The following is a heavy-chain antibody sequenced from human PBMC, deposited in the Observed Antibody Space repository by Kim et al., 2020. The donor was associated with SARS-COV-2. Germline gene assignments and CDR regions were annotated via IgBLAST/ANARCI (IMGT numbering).Heavy chain of an antibody. CDR2: MNPNSGNT. CDR3: ARAYCSSTSCSYYYYYYMDV. CDR1: GYTFTSYD. J-gene: IGHJ6*03. D-gene: IGHD2-2*01. V-gene: IGHV1-8*01. Sequence: ASVKVSCKASGYTFTSYDINWVRQATGQGLEWMGWMNPNSGNTGYAQKFQGRVTMTRNTSISTAYMELSSLRSEDTAVYYCARAYCSSTSCSYYYYYYMDVWGKGTTVTVSS.